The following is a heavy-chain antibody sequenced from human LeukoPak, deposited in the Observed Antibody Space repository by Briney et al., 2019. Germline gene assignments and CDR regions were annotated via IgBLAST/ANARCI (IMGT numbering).Heavy chain of an antibody. V-gene: IGHV4-31*03. J-gene: IGHJ3*02. CDR3: ARDRSPRGAFDI. CDR1: GGSISSGGYY. Sequence: PSETLSLTCTVSGGSISSGGYYWSWIRQHPGKGLEWIAYIYYSGSTYYNPSLKSRVTISVDTSKNQFSLKLSSVTAADTAVYYCARDRSPRGAFDIWGQGTMVTVSS. CDR2: IYYSGST.